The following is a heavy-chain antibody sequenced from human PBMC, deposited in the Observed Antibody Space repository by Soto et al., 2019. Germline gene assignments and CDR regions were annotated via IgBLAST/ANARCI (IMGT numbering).Heavy chain of an antibody. CDR1: GFTFGNIV. J-gene: IGHJ6*02. Sequence: EVQLLESGGGLVQPGGSLRLSCAASGFTFGNIVMRWVRQTPGKGLEWVSTITESGGDTYYTDSVEGRFTTSRDNSKNPLYLQMTSLRAEDTALYYCTRASSDRNHMEVWGPGTTVTVSS. CDR2: ITESGGDT. CDR3: TRASSDRNHMEV. V-gene: IGHV3-23*01.